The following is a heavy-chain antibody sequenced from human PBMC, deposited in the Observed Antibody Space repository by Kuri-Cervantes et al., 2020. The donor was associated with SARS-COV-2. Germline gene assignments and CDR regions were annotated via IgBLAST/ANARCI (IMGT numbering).Heavy chain of an antibody. CDR1: GFTFSSYA. Sequence: GESLKISCAASGFTFSSYAMHWVRQAPGKGLEWVAVISYDGSNKYYADSVKGRFTISRDNSKNTLYLQMNSLRAEDTAVYYCAKERDSLRTSGIAAAGTGFDYWGQGILVTVSS. V-gene: IGHV3-30-3*01. CDR2: ISYDGSNK. D-gene: IGHD6-13*01. J-gene: IGHJ4*02. CDR3: AKERDSLRTSGIAAAGTGFDY.